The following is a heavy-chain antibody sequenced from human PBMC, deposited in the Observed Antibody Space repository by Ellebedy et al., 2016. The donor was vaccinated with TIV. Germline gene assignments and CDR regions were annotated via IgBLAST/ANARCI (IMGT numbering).Heavy chain of an antibody. D-gene: IGHD1-7*01. V-gene: IGHV3-21*01. J-gene: IGHJ4*02. CDR2: ISSSSSYI. CDR3: ARDNWNYLDY. Sequence: GGSLRLXCAASGFTLSSYSMNWVRQAPGKGLEWVSSISSSSSYIYYADSVKGRFTISRDNAKNSLYLQMNSLRAEDTAVYYCARDNWNYLDYWGQGTLVTVSS. CDR1: GFTLSSYS.